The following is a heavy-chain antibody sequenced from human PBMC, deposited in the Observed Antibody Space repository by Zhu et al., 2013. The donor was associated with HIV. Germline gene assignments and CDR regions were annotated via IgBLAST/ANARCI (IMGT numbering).Heavy chain of an antibody. CDR3: ARSYYYDSRGYLALFDY. J-gene: IGHJ4*02. Sequence: QVQLVHSGAEVKKPGSSVKVSCKASVGTFSNYALSWVRQAPGQGLEWMGGIIPISGTTNYAQTFQGRVTITADESTSTAYMELSSLRSEDTAVYYCARSYYYDSRGYLALFDYWGQGSLVIVST. V-gene: IGHV1-69*01. CDR2: IIPISGTT. D-gene: IGHD3-22*01. CDR1: VGTFSNYA.